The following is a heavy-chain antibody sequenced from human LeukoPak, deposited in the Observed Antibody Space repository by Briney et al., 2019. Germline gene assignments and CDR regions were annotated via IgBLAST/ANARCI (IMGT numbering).Heavy chain of an antibody. J-gene: IGHJ4*02. Sequence: PGGSLRLSCAASGFTFDDYAMHWVRQAPGKGLEWDSGISWNSGSIGYADSVKGRFTISRDNAKNSLYLQMNSLRAEDTALYYCATGYSSGYSRGIDYWGQGTLVTVSS. D-gene: IGHD6-19*01. V-gene: IGHV3-9*01. CDR1: GFTFDDYA. CDR2: ISWNSGSI. CDR3: ATGYSSGYSRGIDY.